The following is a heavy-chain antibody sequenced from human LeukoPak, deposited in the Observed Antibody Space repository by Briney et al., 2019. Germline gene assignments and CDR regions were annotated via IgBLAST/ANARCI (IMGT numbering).Heavy chain of an antibody. CDR1: GYTFTSYY. V-gene: IGHV1-46*01. CDR3: ARGHFIVGAPRYYFDY. Sequence: ASVKVSCKASGYTFTSYYMHWVRQAPGQGLEWMGIINPSGGSTSYAQKFQGRVTMTRDMSTSTVYMEPSSLRSEDTAVYYCARGHFIVGAPRYYFDYWGQGTLVTVSS. J-gene: IGHJ4*02. D-gene: IGHD1-26*01. CDR2: INPSGGST.